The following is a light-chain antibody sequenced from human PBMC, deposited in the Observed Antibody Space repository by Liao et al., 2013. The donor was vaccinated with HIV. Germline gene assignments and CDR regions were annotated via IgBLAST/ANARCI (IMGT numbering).Light chain of an antibody. V-gene: IGLV3-21*01. CDR1: NIGSKT. Sequence: SSMLTQPPSVSVAPGKTARITCGGNNIGSKTVHWYQQKPGQAPVLVIYYDSDRPSGIPERFSGSNSGNTATLTISRVEAGDEADYYCQVWDSSSDHPGVFGTGTKVTVL. CDR3: QVWDSSSDHPGV. CDR2: YDS. J-gene: IGLJ1*01.